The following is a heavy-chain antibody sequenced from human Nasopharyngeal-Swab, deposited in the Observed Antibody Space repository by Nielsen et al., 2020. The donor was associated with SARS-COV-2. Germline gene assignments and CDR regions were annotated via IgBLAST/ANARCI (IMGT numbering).Heavy chain of an antibody. CDR3: AKPHLRYYDWLLFDY. CDR1: AFTFSHYA. V-gene: IGHV3-23*01. J-gene: IGHJ4*02. CDR2: ISGRGDNT. Sequence: GESLKISCAGSAFTFSHYAMSWVRQAPGKGLEWVSAISGRGDNTYYADSVKGRFTISRDNPKNTLYLQMNSLRAEDTAVYYCAKPHLRYYDWLLFDYWGQGTLVTVSS. D-gene: IGHD3-9*01.